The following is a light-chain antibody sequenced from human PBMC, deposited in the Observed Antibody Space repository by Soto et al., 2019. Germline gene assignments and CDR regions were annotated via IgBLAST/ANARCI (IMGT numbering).Light chain of an antibody. Sequence: QSVLTQPASVSGSPGQSITISCTGTSSDVGGYNYVSWYQQHPGKAPKLMIYDVSNRPSGVSNRFSGSKSGNTASLTISGLQAEDETDYYCSSYTSSIICVFGTGTKVTVL. V-gene: IGLV2-14*01. CDR2: DVS. CDR3: SSYTSSIICV. J-gene: IGLJ1*01. CDR1: SSDVGGYNY.